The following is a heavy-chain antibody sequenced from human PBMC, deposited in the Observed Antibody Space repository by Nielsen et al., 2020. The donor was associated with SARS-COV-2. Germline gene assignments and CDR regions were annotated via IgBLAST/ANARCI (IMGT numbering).Heavy chain of an antibody. CDR3: ARMVRAQWLAP. J-gene: IGHJ5*02. CDR2: INPNSGDT. Sequence: ASVKVSCKASGYTFTNYYVHWVRQAPGQGLEWMGRINPNSGDTNYAQKFQGRVTMTRDMSIGTAYMELSRLRSEDTAVYYCARMVRAQWLAPWGQGTLVTVSS. D-gene: IGHD6-19*01. CDR1: GYTFTNYY. V-gene: IGHV1-2*06.